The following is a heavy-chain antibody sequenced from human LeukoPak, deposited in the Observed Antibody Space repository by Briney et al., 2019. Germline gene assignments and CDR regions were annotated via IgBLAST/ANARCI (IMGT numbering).Heavy chain of an antibody. CDR2: ISGSGGST. CDR3: ARSPVSRYFDWLFPTYYFDY. V-gene: IGHV3-23*01. CDR1: GFTFSSYA. D-gene: IGHD3-9*01. Sequence: PGGSLRLSCAASGFTFSSYAMSWVRQAPGKGLEWVSAISGSGGSTYYADSVKGRFTISRDNAKNSLYLQMNSLRAEDTAVYYCARSPVSRYFDWLFPTYYFDYWGQGTLVTVSS. J-gene: IGHJ4*02.